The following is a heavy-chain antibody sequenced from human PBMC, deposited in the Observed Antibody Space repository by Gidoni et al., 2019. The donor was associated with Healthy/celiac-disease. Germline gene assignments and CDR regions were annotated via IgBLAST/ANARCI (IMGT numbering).Heavy chain of an antibody. J-gene: IGHJ4*02. V-gene: IGHV3-23*01. D-gene: IGHD6-6*01. CDR2: ISGSGGST. CDR1: GFTFSSYD. Sequence: VPLLESGGGLVQPGGSLRLACAASGFTFSSYDMSWVRQAPGKGLEWVYAISGSGGSTYYADSVTGRCTISRDNSKNTLYLQMNSLRAEDTAVYYCAKSIWRFYSSSLDYWGQGTLVTVSS. CDR3: AKSIWRFYSSSLDY.